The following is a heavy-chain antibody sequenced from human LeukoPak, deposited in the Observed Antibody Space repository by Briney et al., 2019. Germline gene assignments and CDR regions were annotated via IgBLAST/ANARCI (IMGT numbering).Heavy chain of an antibody. CDR3: ARDRRYYDSSGYPEY. D-gene: IGHD3-22*01. Sequence: ASVKVSCKASGYTFTSYYMHWVRQAPGQGLEWMGIINPSGGSTSYAQKFQGRVTMTRDTSTSTVYMEMSRLRSEDTAVYYCARDRRYYDSSGYPEYWGQGTLVTVSS. CDR1: GYTFTSYY. J-gene: IGHJ4*02. V-gene: IGHV1-46*01. CDR2: INPSGGST.